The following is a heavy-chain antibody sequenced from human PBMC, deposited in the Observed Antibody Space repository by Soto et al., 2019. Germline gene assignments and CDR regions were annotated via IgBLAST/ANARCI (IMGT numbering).Heavy chain of an antibody. J-gene: IGHJ2*01. Sequence: QVQLVESGGGVVQPERSLRLSCVASGFTLGSYAIHWVRQAPGKGLEWVAAISYDGSGKYYADSVKGRFTISRDNSKNTLYLQMNSLRVEDTAVYYCARDARIGTDWYFDLWGRGTLVTVSS. D-gene: IGHD1-26*01. V-gene: IGHV3-30-3*01. CDR2: ISYDGSGK. CDR3: ARDARIGTDWYFDL. CDR1: GFTLGSYA.